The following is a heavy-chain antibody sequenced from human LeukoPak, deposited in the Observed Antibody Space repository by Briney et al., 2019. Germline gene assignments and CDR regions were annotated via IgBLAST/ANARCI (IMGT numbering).Heavy chain of an antibody. CDR3: ARVDSSGYYYYGMDV. D-gene: IGHD3-22*01. Sequence: GESLKISCKGSGYSFTSYWIGWVRQMPGKGLEWMGIINPGDSNTRYNPSFQGQVTISADKSISTGYLQWSSLKASDTAMYYCARVDSSGYYYYGMDVWGQGTTVTVSS. J-gene: IGHJ6*02. V-gene: IGHV5-51*01. CDR1: GYSFTSYW. CDR2: INPGDSNT.